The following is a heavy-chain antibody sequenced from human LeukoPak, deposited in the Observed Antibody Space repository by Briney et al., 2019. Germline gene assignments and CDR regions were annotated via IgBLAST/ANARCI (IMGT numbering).Heavy chain of an antibody. CDR2: ISGSGVTT. CDR1: GFAFSSYA. CDR3: AKAPYCGGDCYNLDS. J-gene: IGHJ4*02. D-gene: IGHD2-21*02. Sequence: PGGSLRLSCASSGFAFSSYAMSWVRQAPGMGLEWVSAISGSGVTTYYADSVKGRFTVSRDNSKSTLYLQMNSLRAEDTAVYYCAKAPYCGGDCYNLDSWGQGTLVTVSS. V-gene: IGHV3-23*01.